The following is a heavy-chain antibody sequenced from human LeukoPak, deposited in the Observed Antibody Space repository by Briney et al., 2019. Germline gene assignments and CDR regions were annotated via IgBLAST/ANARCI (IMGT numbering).Heavy chain of an antibody. CDR2: IYTSGST. J-gene: IGHJ3*02. Sequence: SETLSLTCTVSGGSISSYYWSWIRQPAGKGLEWIGRIYTSGSTNYNPSLKSRVTMSVDTSKNQFSLKLSSVTAADTAVYYCARDPSGYYYDSSGDSNNDAFDIWGQGTMVTVSS. CDR1: GGSISSYY. V-gene: IGHV4-4*07. CDR3: ARDPSGYYYDSSGDSNNDAFDI. D-gene: IGHD3-22*01.